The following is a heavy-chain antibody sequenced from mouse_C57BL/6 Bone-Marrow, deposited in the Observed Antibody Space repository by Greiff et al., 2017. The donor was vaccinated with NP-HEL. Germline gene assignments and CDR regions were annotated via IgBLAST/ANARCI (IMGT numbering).Heavy chain of an antibody. CDR3: ARQKLLRGAFAY. D-gene: IGHD1-1*01. V-gene: IGHV5-6*01. Sequence: EVKLVESGGDLVKPGGSLKLSCAASGFTFSSYGMSWVRQTPDKRLEWVATISSGGSYTSYPDSVKGRFTISRDNAKNTLDLQMRMLKSEDTAMYYGARQKLLRGAFAYGGQGTLVTVSA. CDR2: ISSGGSYT. J-gene: IGHJ3*01. CDR1: GFTFSSYG.